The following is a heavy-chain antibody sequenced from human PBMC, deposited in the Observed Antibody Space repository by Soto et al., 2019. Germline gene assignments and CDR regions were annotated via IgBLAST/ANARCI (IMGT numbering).Heavy chain of an antibody. V-gene: IGHV3-30-3*01. J-gene: IGHJ4*02. Sequence: GGSLRLSCAASGFTFSSYAMHWVRQAPGKGLEWVAVISYDGSNKYYADSVKGRFTISRDNSKNTLYLQMNSLRAEDTAVYYCARDGRYCSGGSCEGLGYWGQGTLVTVSP. CDR3: ARDGRYCSGGSCEGLGY. D-gene: IGHD2-15*01. CDR1: GFTFSSYA. CDR2: ISYDGSNK.